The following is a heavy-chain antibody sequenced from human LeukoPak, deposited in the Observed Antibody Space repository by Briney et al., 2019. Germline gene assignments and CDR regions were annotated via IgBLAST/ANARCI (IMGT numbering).Heavy chain of an antibody. CDR2: IKTDGSDT. V-gene: IGHV3-74*01. Sequence: GGSLRLSCAASGFTFSSYWMHWVRQPPGKGLVWVSRIKTDGSDTGYADSVRGRFTISRDNAKNTLYLQMNSLRAEDTAMYYCARDRSGPFGIWGQGTMVTVAS. D-gene: IGHD3-3*01. CDR1: GFTFSSYW. CDR3: ARDRSGPFGI. J-gene: IGHJ3*02.